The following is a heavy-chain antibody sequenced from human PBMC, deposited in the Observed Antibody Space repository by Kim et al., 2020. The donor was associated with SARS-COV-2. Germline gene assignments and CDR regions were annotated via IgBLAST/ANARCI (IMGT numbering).Heavy chain of an antibody. D-gene: IGHD2-2*02. CDR1: GGSISSYY. CDR2: IYYSGST. J-gene: IGHJ6*02. Sequence: SETLSLTCTVSGGSISSYYWSWIRQPPGKGLEWIGYIYYSGSTNYNPSLKSRVTISVDTSKNQFSLKLSSVTAADTAVYYCARDSGPYCSSTSCYNYYYYGMDVWGQGTTVTVSS. V-gene: IGHV4-59*13. CDR3: ARDSGPYCSSTSCYNYYYYGMDV.